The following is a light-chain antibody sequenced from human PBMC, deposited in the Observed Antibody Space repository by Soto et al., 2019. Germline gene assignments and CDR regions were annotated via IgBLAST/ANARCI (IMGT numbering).Light chain of an antibody. Sequence: HSELTQPPSASVTPGQRGTISCSGSSSNIGSNTVNWYQQLPGTAPKLLIYSNNQRPSGVPDRFSGSKSGTSASLAISGLQSEDEADYYCAAWDDSLNGLYVFGTGTKVTVL. CDR3: AAWDDSLNGLYV. V-gene: IGLV1-44*01. CDR2: SNN. CDR1: SSNIGSNT. J-gene: IGLJ1*01.